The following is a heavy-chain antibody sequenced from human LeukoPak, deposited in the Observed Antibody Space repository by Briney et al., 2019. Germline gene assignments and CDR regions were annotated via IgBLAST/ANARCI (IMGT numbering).Heavy chain of an antibody. CDR2: IYHSGST. D-gene: IGHD5-24*01. Sequence: PSETLSLTCAVSGGSISSGGYSWSWIRQPPGKGLEWIGYIYHSGSTYYNPSLKSRVTISVDRSKNQFSLKLSSVTAADTAVYYCARQMPTAFKSAYFDYWGQGTLVTVSS. CDR3: ARQMPTAFKSAYFDY. V-gene: IGHV4-30-2*01. J-gene: IGHJ4*02. CDR1: GGSISSGGYS.